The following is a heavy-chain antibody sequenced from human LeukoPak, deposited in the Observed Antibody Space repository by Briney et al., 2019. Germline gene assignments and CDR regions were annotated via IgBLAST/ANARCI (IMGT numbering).Heavy chain of an antibody. Sequence: SETLSLTCAVYGGSFSGYYWSWIRQPPGKGLEWIGEINHSGSTNYNPSLKSRVTISVDTSKNQISLKLSSVTAADTAVYYCARASTGYSSSWANYYYYYYMDVWGKGTTVTVSS. D-gene: IGHD6-13*01. CDR2: INHSGST. CDR1: GGSFSGYY. CDR3: ARASTGYSSSWANYYYYYYMDV. J-gene: IGHJ6*03. V-gene: IGHV4-34*01.